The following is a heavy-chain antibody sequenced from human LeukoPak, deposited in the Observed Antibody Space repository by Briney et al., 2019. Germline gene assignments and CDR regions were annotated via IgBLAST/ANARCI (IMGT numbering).Heavy chain of an antibody. CDR3: ARVRGAISYSDY. J-gene: IGHJ4*02. D-gene: IGHD3-3*01. Sequence: GGSLGLSCAASGFTFSTYSMNWVRQAPGKGLEWVSSISSSGDFIYYADSVKGRFTISRDNAENSLYLQMNSLRAEDTAVYYCARVRGAISYSDYWGQGTLVTVSS. CDR1: GFTFSTYS. CDR2: ISSSGDFI. V-gene: IGHV3-21*01.